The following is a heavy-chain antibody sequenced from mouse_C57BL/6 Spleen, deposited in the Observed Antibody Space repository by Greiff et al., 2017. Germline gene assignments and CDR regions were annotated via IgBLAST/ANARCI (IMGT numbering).Heavy chain of an antibody. V-gene: IGHV5-4*01. CDR2: ISDGGSYT. CDR1: GFTFSSYA. Sequence: EVHLVESGGGLVKPGGSLKLSCAASGFTFSSYAMSWVRQTPEKRLEWVATISDGGSYTYYPDNVKGRFTISRDNAKNNLYLQMSHLKSEDTAMYYCARDTGYGRYFDVWGTGTTVTVSS. J-gene: IGHJ1*03. CDR3: ARDTGYGRYFDV. D-gene: IGHD1-1*01.